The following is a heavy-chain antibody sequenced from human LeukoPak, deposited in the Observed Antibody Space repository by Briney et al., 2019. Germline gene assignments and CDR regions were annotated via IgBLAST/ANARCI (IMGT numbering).Heavy chain of an antibody. Sequence: ASVKVSCKASGYTFTSYYMHWVRQAPGQGLEWMGIINPSGGSTSYAQKFQGRVTMTRDTSTSTVYMELSSLRSEDTAVYYCARATMVRGVTFHPDYWGQGTLVTVSS. D-gene: IGHD3-10*01. J-gene: IGHJ4*02. CDR2: INPSGGST. V-gene: IGHV1-46*01. CDR1: GYTFTSYY. CDR3: ARATMVRGVTFHPDY.